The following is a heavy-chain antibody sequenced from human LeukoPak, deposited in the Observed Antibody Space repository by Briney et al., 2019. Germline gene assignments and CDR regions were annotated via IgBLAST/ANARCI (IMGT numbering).Heavy chain of an antibody. CDR2: IYHSGRT. J-gene: IGHJ4*02. Sequence: SETLSLTCVVSGGSIISGDYSWSWIRQPPGKGLEWIGYIYHSGRTYYNPSLKSRVTISVDRSKNQFSLKLSSVTAADTAVYYCARARGYSYGSEFDYWGQGTLVTVSS. V-gene: IGHV4-30-2*01. CDR1: GGSIISGDYS. CDR3: ARARGYSYGSEFDY. D-gene: IGHD5-18*01.